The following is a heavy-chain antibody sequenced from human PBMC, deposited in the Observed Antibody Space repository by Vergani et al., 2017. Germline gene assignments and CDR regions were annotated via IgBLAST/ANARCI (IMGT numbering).Heavy chain of an antibody. V-gene: IGHV3-21*02. D-gene: IGHD2-15*01. J-gene: IGHJ5*01. CDR2: ISSSSAYL. CDR3: ASRVSANGGLDT. CDR1: GFTFKNNT. Sequence: VQLVESGGGLVKPGGSLRLSCEGSGFTFKNNTMTWVRQAPGKGLEWVSSISSSSAYLHYADSVKGRFTISRDNAKKSLFLQMNNLRADDTAVYYCASRVSANGGLDTWGHGTLVTVSS.